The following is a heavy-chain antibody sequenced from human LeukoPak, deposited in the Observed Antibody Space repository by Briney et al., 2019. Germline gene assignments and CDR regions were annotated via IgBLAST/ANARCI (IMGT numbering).Heavy chain of an antibody. V-gene: IGHV3-48*04. CDR3: ARVGDMTTVTTDY. D-gene: IGHD4-17*01. Sequence: GGSLRLSCAAFGFTFSSYSINWVRQAPGKGLEWVSYISSSSSTIYYADSVKGRFTISRDNAKNSLYLQMNSLRAEDTAVYYCARVGDMTTVTTDYWGQGTLVTVSS. J-gene: IGHJ4*02. CDR1: GFTFSSYS. CDR2: ISSSSSTI.